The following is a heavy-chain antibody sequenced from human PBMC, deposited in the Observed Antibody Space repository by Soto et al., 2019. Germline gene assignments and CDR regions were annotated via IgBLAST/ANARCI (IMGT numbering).Heavy chain of an antibody. J-gene: IGHJ5*02. CDR3: ARMESSGSLKWFDP. CDR2: MNRGSGDT. CDR1: GYTFTNND. Sequence: ASVKVSCKASGYTFTNNDVSWVRQATGQGLEWMGWMNRGSGDTGYAQKFQGRVTMTRDISIATAYMELNSLTSEDTAIYYCARMESSGSLKWFDPWGEGTLVTVSS. V-gene: IGHV1-8*02. D-gene: IGHD5-18*01.